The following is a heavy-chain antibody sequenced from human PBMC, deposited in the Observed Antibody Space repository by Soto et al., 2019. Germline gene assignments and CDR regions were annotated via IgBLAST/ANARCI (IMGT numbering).Heavy chain of an antibody. CDR1: GGSFTSFI. D-gene: IGHD2-15*01. Sequence: QVQLVQSGAEVKKPGSSVKVSCKASGGSFTSFIVTWVRQAPGQGLQWMGRIIPVLDVEYCAQKFQGRLTITADKSTNTAYMELRSLRSEDTAVYYCAKSPNRGSATPSYYGMDVWGLGTTVTVSS. V-gene: IGHV1-69*02. CDR2: IIPVLDVE. CDR3: AKSPNRGSATPSYYGMDV. J-gene: IGHJ6*02.